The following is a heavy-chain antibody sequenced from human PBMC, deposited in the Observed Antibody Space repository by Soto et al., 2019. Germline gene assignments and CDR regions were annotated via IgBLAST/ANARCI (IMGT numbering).Heavy chain of an antibody. CDR2: FDPEDGET. CDR3: ATFGSGGSSISDY. V-gene: IGHV1-24*01. CDR1: GYTLTELS. J-gene: IGHJ4*02. D-gene: IGHD2-15*01. Sequence: ASVKVSSKVSGYTLTELSMHWVRQAPGKGLEWMGGFDPEDGETIYAQKFQGRVTMTEDTSTDTAYMELSSLRSEDTAVYYCATFGSGGSSISDYWGQGTLVPVSS.